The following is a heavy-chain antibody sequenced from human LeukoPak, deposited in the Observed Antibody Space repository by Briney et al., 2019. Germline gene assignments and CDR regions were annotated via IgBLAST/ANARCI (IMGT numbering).Heavy chain of an antibody. V-gene: IGHV3-7*01. D-gene: IGHD1-26*01. CDR2: IKQNGSDK. CDR3: ALSGSDALIYY. J-gene: IGHJ4*02. CDR1: GFTFSSYW. Sequence: GGSLRLSCAAPGFTFSSYWMSWVRQAPGKGLEWVAYIKQNGSDKYYVDSVKGRFTISRDNAKNSLYLQMNSLRAEDTAVYYCALSGSDALIYYWGQGTLVSVSS.